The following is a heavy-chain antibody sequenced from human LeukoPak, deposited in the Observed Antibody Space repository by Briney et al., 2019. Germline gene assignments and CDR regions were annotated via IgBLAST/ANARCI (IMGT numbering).Heavy chain of an antibody. CDR3: AKDSGSSWFKGVFDI. Sequence: PGGSLRLSCAASGFTFSGYGINWVRLAPGKGLEWGSMISNGNTEHYADSVKGRFTISRDSSKNTLYLQMNSLRAEDTAVYYCAKDSGSSWFKGVFDIWGQGTMVTVSS. V-gene: IGHV3-23*01. CDR2: ISNGNTE. D-gene: IGHD6-13*01. CDR1: GFTFSGYG. J-gene: IGHJ3*02.